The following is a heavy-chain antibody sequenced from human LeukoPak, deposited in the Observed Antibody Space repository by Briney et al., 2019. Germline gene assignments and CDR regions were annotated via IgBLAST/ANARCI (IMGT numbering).Heavy chain of an antibody. CDR2: INHSGST. Sequence: SETLSLTCAVYGGSFSGYYWRWIRQPPGKGLEWIGEINHSGSTNYNPSLKSRVTISVDTSKNQFSLKLSSVTAADTAVYYCARFRGLYYYYYMDVWGKGTTVTVSS. D-gene: IGHD3-22*01. CDR3: ARFRGLYYYYYMDV. CDR1: GGSFSGYY. V-gene: IGHV4-34*01. J-gene: IGHJ6*03.